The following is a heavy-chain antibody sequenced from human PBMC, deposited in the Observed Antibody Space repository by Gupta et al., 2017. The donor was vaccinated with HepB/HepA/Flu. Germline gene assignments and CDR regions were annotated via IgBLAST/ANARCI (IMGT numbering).Heavy chain of an antibody. CDR3: ANGNYDCWSGYSLCMD. Sequence: EGQLLESGVGLVQPGGSLRPPCAAAGLPFSSYAMSWVRQAAGKGLEWVSAIGGSGVSTYYADAVKGRFTTSRDYSKNMLYLKMSSLGAEDTAVYYCANGNYDCWSGYSLCMDWGQGTLVTVSS. J-gene: IGHJ4*02. CDR1: GLPFSSYA. V-gene: IGHV3-23*01. D-gene: IGHD3-3*01. CDR2: IGGSGVST.